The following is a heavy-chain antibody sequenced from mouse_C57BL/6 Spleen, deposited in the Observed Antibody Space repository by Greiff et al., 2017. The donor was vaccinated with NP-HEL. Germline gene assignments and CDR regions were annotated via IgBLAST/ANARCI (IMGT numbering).Heavy chain of an antibody. CDR2: IYPGSGST. CDR3: ARSLGTTVVATDY. J-gene: IGHJ2*01. CDR1: GYTFTSYW. Sequence: VKLQQPGAELVKPGASVKMSCKASGYTFTSYWITWVKQRPGQGLEWIGDIYPGSGSTNYNEKFKSKATLTVDTSSRPAYMQLSSLTSVDSAVYYCARSLGTTVVATDYGGQGTTLTVSS. V-gene: IGHV1-55*01. D-gene: IGHD1-1*01.